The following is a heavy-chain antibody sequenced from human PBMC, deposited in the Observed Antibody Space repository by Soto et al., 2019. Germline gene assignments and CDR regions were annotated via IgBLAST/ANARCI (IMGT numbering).Heavy chain of an antibody. V-gene: IGHV1-3*01. CDR3: ARGLGIAAAGSVLAY. CDR1: GYTFTSYA. Sequence: VASVKVSCKASGYTFTSYAMHWVRQAPGQRLEWMGWINAGNGNTKYSQKFQGRVTITRDTSASTAYMELSSLRSEDTAVYYCARGLGIAAAGSVLAYWGQGTLVTVSS. J-gene: IGHJ4*02. CDR2: INAGNGNT. D-gene: IGHD6-13*01.